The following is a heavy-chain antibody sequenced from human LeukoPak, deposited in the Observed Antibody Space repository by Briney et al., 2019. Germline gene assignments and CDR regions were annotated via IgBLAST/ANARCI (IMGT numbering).Heavy chain of an antibody. J-gene: IGHJ4*02. CDR2: INPNSGGT. V-gene: IGHV1-2*02. Sequence: ASVKVSCKASGYTFTGYYMHWVRQAPGQGLEWMGWINPNSGGTNYAQKLQDRVTMTTDTSTTTAYMELRSLRSDDTAVYYCARDLLGAPSDYWGQGTLVTVSP. CDR1: GYTFTGYY. D-gene: IGHD1-26*01. CDR3: ARDLLGAPSDY.